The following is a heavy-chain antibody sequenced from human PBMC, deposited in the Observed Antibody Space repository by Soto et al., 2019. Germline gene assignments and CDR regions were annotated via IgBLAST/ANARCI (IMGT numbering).Heavy chain of an antibody. Sequence: EVQLLESGGGSEQPGGSLRLSCAASGFTFSNFAMGWVRQAPGKGLEWVSTISGSGSTTHYADSVKARFTISRDNSRNTVFLQMRSLRAEDTAVYFCAKDNEVYADSAGYFDYWGQGALVTVSS. CDR2: ISGSGSTT. D-gene: IGHD4-17*01. J-gene: IGHJ4*02. CDR3: AKDNEVYADSAGYFDY. CDR1: GFTFSNFA. V-gene: IGHV3-23*01.